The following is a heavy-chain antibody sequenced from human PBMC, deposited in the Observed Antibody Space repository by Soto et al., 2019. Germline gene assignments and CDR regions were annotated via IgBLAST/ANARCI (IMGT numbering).Heavy chain of an antibody. CDR1: GFTFSTYA. J-gene: IGHJ4*02. V-gene: IGHV3-30-3*01. CDR2: ISFDGSNK. Sequence: QVQLVESGGGEVPPGRSMRLSCAASGFTFSTYAMHWVRQAPGKGLEWVAIISFDGSNKYYGDCVKGRFTISRDNSKSPLYLQMNSLRPEDTAVYYCARDRHYYAGSGYYHIDYWGQGTLVTVSS. D-gene: IGHD3-22*01. CDR3: ARDRHYYAGSGYYHIDY.